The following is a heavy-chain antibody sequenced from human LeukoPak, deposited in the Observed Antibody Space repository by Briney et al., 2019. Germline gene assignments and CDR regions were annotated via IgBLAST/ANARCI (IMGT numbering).Heavy chain of an antibody. CDR1: GFSFSSFG. Sequence: PGGSLRLSCAASGFSFSSFGMHWVRQAPGKGLEWVAVISYDGSSKYYADSVKGRFTISRDNSKNTLYLQMNSLRAEDTAVYYCAKRIQSAMATGYWGQGTLVTVSS. J-gene: IGHJ4*02. V-gene: IGHV3-30*18. D-gene: IGHD5-18*01. CDR3: AKRIQSAMATGY. CDR2: ISYDGSSK.